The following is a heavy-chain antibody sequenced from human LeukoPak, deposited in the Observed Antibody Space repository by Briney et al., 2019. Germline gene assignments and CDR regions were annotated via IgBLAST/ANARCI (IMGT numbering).Heavy chain of an antibody. D-gene: IGHD3-22*01. CDR3: ARGEYYYDSSGPEGYYYYYGMDV. V-gene: IGHV1-69*02. Sequence: PGASVKVSCKASGGTFSSYTISWVRQAPGQGLEWMGRIIPILGMANYAQKFRGRVTITADKSTSTAYMELSSLRSEDTAVYYCARGEYYYDSSGPEGYYYYYGMDVWGQGTTVTVSS. CDR2: IIPILGMA. CDR1: GGTFSSYT. J-gene: IGHJ6*02.